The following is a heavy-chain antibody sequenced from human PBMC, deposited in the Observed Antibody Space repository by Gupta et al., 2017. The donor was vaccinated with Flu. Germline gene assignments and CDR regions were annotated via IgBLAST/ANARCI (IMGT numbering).Heavy chain of an antibody. D-gene: IGHD4-23*01. CDR2: ISWNSGSI. CDR3: AKAKTTVVTGPFDY. CDR1: GFTFDDYA. V-gene: IGHV3-9*01. Sequence: EVQLVESGGGLVQPGRSLRLSCAASGFTFDDYAMHWVRQAPGKGLEWVSGISWNSGSIGYADSVKGRFTISRDNAKNSLYLQMNSLRAEDTALYYCAKAKTTVVTGPFDYWGQGTLVTVSS. J-gene: IGHJ4*02.